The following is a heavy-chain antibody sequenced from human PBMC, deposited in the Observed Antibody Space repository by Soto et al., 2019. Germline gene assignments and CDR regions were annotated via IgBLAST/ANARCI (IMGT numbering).Heavy chain of an antibody. J-gene: IGHJ4*02. CDR3: ARMNYYDTSGYPFDY. CDR2: IYFRGTT. CDR1: GGSISSYY. Sequence: QVQLQESGPGLVKPSETLSLTCTVSGGSISSYYWSWVRQPPGRGLEWIGYIYFRGTTNYNPSLKSRVTMSADTSKNQFCLKLNSVTAADTAVYYCARMNYYDTSGYPFDYWGQGTLVTVSS. V-gene: IGHV4-59*01. D-gene: IGHD3-22*01.